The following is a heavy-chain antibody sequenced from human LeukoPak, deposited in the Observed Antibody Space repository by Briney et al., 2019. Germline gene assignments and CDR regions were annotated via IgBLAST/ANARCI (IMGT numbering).Heavy chain of an antibody. CDR3: ARDLGSSSWYYFDY. CDR2: IWYDGSNK. Sequence: GGSLRLSCAASGFTFSSYGMHWVRQAPGKGLEWVAVIWYDGSNKYYADSVKGRFPISRDNSKNTLYLQMNSLRAEDTAVYYCARDLGSSSWYYFDYWGQGTLVTVSS. J-gene: IGHJ4*02. D-gene: IGHD6-13*01. V-gene: IGHV3-33*01. CDR1: GFTFSSYG.